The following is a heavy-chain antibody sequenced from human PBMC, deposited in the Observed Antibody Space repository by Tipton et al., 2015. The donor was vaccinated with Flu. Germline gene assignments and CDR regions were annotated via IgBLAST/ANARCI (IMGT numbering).Heavy chain of an antibody. CDR3: ARTRGGYCSSSSCYADYFDY. J-gene: IGHJ4*02. V-gene: IGHV3-7*01. CDR1: GFTFSTYW. CDR2: INQGGSEK. D-gene: IGHD2-2*01. Sequence: SLRLSCAASGFTFSTYWMSWVRQAPGKGLEWVANINQGGSEKYYVDAVQGRFTISRDNAKNSLHLQMNSLRAEDTAVYYCARTRGGYCSSSSCYADYFDYWGQGTLVTVSS.